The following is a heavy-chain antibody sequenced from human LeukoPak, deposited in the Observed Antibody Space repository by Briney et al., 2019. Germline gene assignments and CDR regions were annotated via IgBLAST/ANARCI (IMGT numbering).Heavy chain of an antibody. Sequence: SETLSLTCTVSGGSISSYYWSWIRQPPGKGLEWIGYIYYSGSTNYNPSLKSRVTISVDTSKNQFSLKLISVTAADTAVYYCVKGGGGRGSSWYWRAFDIWGQGTMVTVSS. V-gene: IGHV4-59*01. CDR2: IYYSGST. D-gene: IGHD6-13*01. CDR3: VKGGGGRGSSWYWRAFDI. CDR1: GGSISSYY. J-gene: IGHJ3*02.